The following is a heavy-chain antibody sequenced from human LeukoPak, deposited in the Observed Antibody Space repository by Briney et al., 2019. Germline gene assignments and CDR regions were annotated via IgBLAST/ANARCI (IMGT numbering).Heavy chain of an antibody. J-gene: IGHJ4*02. CDR1: GFTFSSYS. Sequence: GGSLRLSCAASGFTFSSYSMNWVRQAPGKGLEWVSSISSSSSYIYYADSVKGRFTISRDNAKNSLYLQMNSLRAEDTAVYYCARDMVVGTSLDYWGQGTLVTVSS. CDR2: ISSSSSYI. D-gene: IGHD1-26*01. CDR3: ARDMVVGTSLDY. V-gene: IGHV3-21*01.